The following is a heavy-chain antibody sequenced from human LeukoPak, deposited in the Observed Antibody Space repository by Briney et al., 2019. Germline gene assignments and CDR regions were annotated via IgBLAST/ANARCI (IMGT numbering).Heavy chain of an antibody. CDR2: TYYRSKWYY. V-gene: IGHV6-1*01. CDR3: ASWYFDS. J-gene: IGHJ4*02. Sequence: SQTLSLTCAISGDSVSSNNVAWQWIRQSPSRGLEWQARTYYRSKWYYDYAVSVKSRIVISPDTSKNQISLQLNFVTPEDTAVYYCASWYFDSWGQGTLVTVSS. CDR1: GDSVSSNNVA.